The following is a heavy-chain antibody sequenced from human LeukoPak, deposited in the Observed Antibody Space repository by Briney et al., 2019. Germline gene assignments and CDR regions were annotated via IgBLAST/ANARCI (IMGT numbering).Heavy chain of an antibody. D-gene: IGHD2-15*01. J-gene: IGHJ3*02. CDR1: GGSISSNSYY. Sequence: KPSETLSLICTVSGGSISSNSYYWGWIRQPPGKGLEWIGSIYYSGSTYYNPSLKSRVTISVDTSKNQFSLRLSSVTAADTAVYYCARHLENCSGGSCLPDAFDIWGQGTMVTVSS. V-gene: IGHV4-39*01. CDR3: ARHLENCSGGSCLPDAFDI. CDR2: IYYSGST.